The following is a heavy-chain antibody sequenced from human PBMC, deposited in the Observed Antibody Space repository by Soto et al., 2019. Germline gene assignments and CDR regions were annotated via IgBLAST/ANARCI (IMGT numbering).Heavy chain of an antibody. CDR2: ISSNGGST. CDR1: GFTFSSYA. Sequence: ESLKISCAASGFTFSSYAMHWVRQAPGKGLEYVSAISSNGGSTYYANSVKGRFTISRDNSKNTLYLQMGSLRAEDMAVYYCARDISDSSGYSNWFDPWGQGTLVTV. CDR3: ARDISDSSGYSNWFDP. V-gene: IGHV3-64*01. J-gene: IGHJ5*02. D-gene: IGHD3-22*01.